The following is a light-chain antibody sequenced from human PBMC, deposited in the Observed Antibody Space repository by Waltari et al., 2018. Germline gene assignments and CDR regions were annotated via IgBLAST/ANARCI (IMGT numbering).Light chain of an antibody. CDR3: CSYASGNSVI. Sequence: QSDLTQPASASGSPGQSITISCSGSTSDVGYYDYVSWYQQYPGKAPKFIIYDVSRRPSGVSDRFSGSKSGNTASLTISGLQVEDEADYYCCSYASGNSVIFGGGTRVTVL. CDR2: DVS. V-gene: IGLV2-14*03. CDR1: TSDVGYYDY. J-gene: IGLJ2*01.